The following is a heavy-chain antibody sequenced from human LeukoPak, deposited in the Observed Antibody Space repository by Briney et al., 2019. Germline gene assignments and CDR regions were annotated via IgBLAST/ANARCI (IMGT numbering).Heavy chain of an antibody. Sequence: ASVKVSCKASGYTFTSYGISWVRQAPGQGLEWMGWISAYNGNTNYAQKLQGRVTMTTDTSTSTAYMELRSLRSDDTAVYYCARAPQPSPGTSYYYYYMGVWGKGTTVTVSS. CDR1: GYTFTSYG. V-gene: IGHV1-18*01. J-gene: IGHJ6*03. CDR3: ARAPQPSPGTSYYYYYMGV. CDR2: ISAYNGNT. D-gene: IGHD1-1*01.